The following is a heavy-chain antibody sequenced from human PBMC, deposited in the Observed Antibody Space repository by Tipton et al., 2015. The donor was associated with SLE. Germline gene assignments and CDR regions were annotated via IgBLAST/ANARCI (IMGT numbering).Heavy chain of an antibody. D-gene: IGHD5-18*01. J-gene: IGHJ3*02. CDR1: GGSLSGDTYY. Sequence: TLSLTCTVSGGSLSGDTYYWSWIRQPAGEGLEWIGRIFTSGNTNYNPSLKSRVTLSIDTSKNQFSLKMRSVTAADTAMYYCARYSYFAAAFDIWGQGTLVTVSS. V-gene: IGHV4-61*02. CDR3: ARYSYFAAAFDI. CDR2: IFTSGNT.